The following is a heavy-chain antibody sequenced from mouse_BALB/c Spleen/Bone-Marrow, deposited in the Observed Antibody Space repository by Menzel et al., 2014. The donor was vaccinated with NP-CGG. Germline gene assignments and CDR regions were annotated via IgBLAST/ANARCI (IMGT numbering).Heavy chain of an antibody. CDR1: GYTFTSYT. Sequence: QVQLQQSGAELARPGASVKMSCKASGYTFTSYTMHWVKQRPGQGLEWIGYINPSSGYTNYNQKFKDKATLTADKSSSAAYMQLSSLTSEDSAVYYCARESLYGSNYYWGQGTTLTVSS. D-gene: IGHD1-1*01. CDR2: INPSSGYT. V-gene: IGHV1-4*01. J-gene: IGHJ2*01. CDR3: ARESLYGSNYY.